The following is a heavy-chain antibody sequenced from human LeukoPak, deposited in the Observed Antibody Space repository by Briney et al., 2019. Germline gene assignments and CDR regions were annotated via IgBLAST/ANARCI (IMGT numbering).Heavy chain of an antibody. CDR1: GYGLTELS. V-gene: IGHV1-24*01. D-gene: IGHD3-22*01. CDR2: FDPEDGET. J-gene: IGHJ4*02. Sequence: ASVKVSCKVSGYGLTELSMHWVRQAPGKGLEWMGGFDPEDGETIYAQKFQGRVTMTEDTSTDTAYMELSSLRSEDTAVYYCANDYYDSSGYIHWGQGTLVTVSS. CDR3: ANDYYDSSGYIH.